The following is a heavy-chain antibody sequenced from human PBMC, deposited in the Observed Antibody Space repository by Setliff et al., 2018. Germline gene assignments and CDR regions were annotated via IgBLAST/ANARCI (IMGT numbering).Heavy chain of an antibody. D-gene: IGHD3-10*01. CDR1: GFTFSSYA. Sequence: GGSLRLSCVASGFTFSSYAMSWVRQAPGKGLEWVSAISASGGSTYYADFAKGRFTVSRDNSKNTLYLQMNSLRADDMAIYYCARDTMVRGVIIPGMDYWGQGTLVTVSS. CDR2: ISASGGST. V-gene: IGHV3-23*01. J-gene: IGHJ4*02. CDR3: ARDTMVRGVIIPGMDY.